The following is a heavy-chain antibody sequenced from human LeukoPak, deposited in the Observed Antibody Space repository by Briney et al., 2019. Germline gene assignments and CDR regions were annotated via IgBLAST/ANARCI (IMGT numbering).Heavy chain of an antibody. CDR1: GFTFSSYW. CDR2: INSDGSST. Sequence: GGSLRLSCAASGFTFSSYWMHWVRQAPGKGLVWVSRINSDGSSTSYADSVKGRFTISRDNSKNTLYLQMNNLRAEDTAVYYCAKGGYTYGDYWGQGTLVTVSS. J-gene: IGHJ4*02. CDR3: AKGGYTYGDY. V-gene: IGHV3-74*01. D-gene: IGHD5-18*01.